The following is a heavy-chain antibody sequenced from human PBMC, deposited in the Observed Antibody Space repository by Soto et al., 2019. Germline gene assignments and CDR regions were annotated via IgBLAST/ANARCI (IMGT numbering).Heavy chain of an antibody. D-gene: IGHD3-16*01. CDR2: IHGTRSII. Sequence: EVQLVESGGGLVQPGGSLKLSCAVSGFTFSSHAMNWVRQAPGKGLEWVAYIHGTRSIIYYADSVKGRFTISRDNAKNSLYLQMYSPRDEETALWFIARDARKADYDYWGQGTLVTASS. CDR1: GFTFSSHA. V-gene: IGHV3-48*02. CDR3: ARDARKADYDY. J-gene: IGHJ4*02.